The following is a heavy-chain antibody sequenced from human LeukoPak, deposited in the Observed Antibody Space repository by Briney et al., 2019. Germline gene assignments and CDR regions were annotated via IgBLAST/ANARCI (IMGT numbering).Heavy chain of an antibody. CDR1: GGSFSGYY. CDR3: ARAPWSATAGV. J-gene: IGHJ6*02. D-gene: IGHD1-26*01. V-gene: IGHV4-34*01. CDR2: INHSGST. Sequence: PSETLSLTCAVYGGSFSGYYWSWIRQPPGKGLEWIGEINHSGSTNYNPSLKSRVTISVDTSKNQFSLKLSSVTAADTAVYYCARAPWSATAGVWGQGTTVTVSS.